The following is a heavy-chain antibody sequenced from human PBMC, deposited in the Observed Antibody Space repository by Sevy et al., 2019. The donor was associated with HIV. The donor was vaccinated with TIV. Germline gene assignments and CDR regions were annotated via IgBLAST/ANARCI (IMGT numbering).Heavy chain of an antibody. Sequence: ASVKVSCKASGYTFTGDYLHWVRQAPGQELELMGRVYPNSGGTNYAQKFQGRVTMTRDTSISTAYMELNRLTSDDTAVYYCARDGGGGTTNSGMDVWGQGTTVTVSS. D-gene: IGHD1-7*01. CDR3: ARDGGGGTTNSGMDV. J-gene: IGHJ6*02. CDR1: GYTFTGDY. V-gene: IGHV1-2*06. CDR2: VYPNSGGT.